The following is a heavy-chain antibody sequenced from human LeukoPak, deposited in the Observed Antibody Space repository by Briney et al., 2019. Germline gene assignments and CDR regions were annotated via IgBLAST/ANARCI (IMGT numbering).Heavy chain of an antibody. J-gene: IGHJ4*02. Sequence: GASLRLSCAASGFTFSSYAMSWVRQAPGKGLEWVSAISGSGGSTYYADSVKGRFTISRDNSKNTLYLQMNSLRAGDTAVYYCAKDQDIVVVTAFKYWGQGTLVTVSS. CDR1: GFTFSSYA. CDR2: ISGSGGST. CDR3: AKDQDIVVVTAFKY. D-gene: IGHD2-21*02. V-gene: IGHV3-23*01.